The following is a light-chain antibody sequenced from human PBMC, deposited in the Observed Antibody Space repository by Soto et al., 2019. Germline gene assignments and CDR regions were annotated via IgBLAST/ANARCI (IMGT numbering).Light chain of an antibody. CDR1: QSVSSSY. V-gene: IGKV3-20*01. J-gene: IGKJ1*01. CDR3: QQFGSSSWT. CDR2: GAS. Sequence: ESVLTQSPGTLSLSPGEKATLSCRASQSVSSSYLAWYQQKPGQAPRLHIYGASSRATGIPDRFSGSGSGTDCTLTVSRLEPEDFAVYYCQQFGSSSWTFGQGTKVEIK.